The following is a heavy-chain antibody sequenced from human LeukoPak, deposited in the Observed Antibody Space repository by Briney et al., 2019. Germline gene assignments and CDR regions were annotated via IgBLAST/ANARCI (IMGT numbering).Heavy chain of an antibody. V-gene: IGHV3-30-3*01. CDR2: ISYDGSNK. J-gene: IGHJ1*01. CDR1: GFTFSIYA. CDR3: ARAATKDFWVRSASSGSYGYFQH. D-gene: IGHD3-10*01. Sequence: GRSLRLSCAASGFTFSIYAMHWVRQAPGKGLEWVAVISYDGSNKYYADSVKGRFTISRDNSKNTLYLQMNSLRAEDTAVYYCARAATKDFWVRSASSGSYGYFQHWGQGTLVTVSS.